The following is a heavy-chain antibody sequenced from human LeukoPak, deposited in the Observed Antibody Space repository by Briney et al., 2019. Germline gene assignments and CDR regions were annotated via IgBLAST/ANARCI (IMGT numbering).Heavy chain of an antibody. CDR2: INPNSGGT. V-gene: IGHV1-2*02. CDR1: GYTFTGYY. CDR3: AREGVRWRGIAVAGIENWFDP. Sequence: GASVKVSCKASGYTFTGYYMHWVRQAPGQGLEWMGWINPNSGGTNYAQKFQGRVTMTRDTSISTAYMELSRLRSDDTAVYYCAREGVRWRGIAVAGIENWFDPWGQEPWSPSPQ. J-gene: IGHJ5*02. D-gene: IGHD6-19*01.